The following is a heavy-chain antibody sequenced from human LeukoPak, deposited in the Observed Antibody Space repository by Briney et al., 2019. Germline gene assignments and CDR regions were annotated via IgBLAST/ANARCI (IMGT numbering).Heavy chain of an antibody. V-gene: IGHV3-11*01. CDR3: AREARGSGRDFDY. J-gene: IGHJ4*02. CDR2: IGTRSNPI. D-gene: IGHD1-26*01. CDR1: GFSFSDFY. Sequence: GGSLRLSCAASGFSFSDFYMSWIRQAPGMGLEWISYIGTRSNPIYYADSVKGRFTISRDDAKNSPYLQMNSLRDEDTAVYFCAREARGSGRDFDYWGQGILVTASS.